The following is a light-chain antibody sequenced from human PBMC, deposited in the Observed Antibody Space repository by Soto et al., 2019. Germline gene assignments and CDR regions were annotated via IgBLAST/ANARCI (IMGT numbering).Light chain of an antibody. CDR1: QSVSSN. CDR2: GAS. CDR3: QQYNNWPPLT. Sequence: EIVMTQTPATLSVSPGERATLSCRASQSVSSNLAWYQQKPGQAPRLLIYGASTRATGIPVRFSGSGSGTEFTLTISSLQSEAFADYYCQQYNNWPPLTFGGGTKVEIK. V-gene: IGKV3-15*01. J-gene: IGKJ4*01.